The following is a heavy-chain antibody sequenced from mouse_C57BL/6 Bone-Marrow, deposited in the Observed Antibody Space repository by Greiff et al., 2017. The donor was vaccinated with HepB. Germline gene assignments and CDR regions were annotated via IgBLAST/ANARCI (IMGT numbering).Heavy chain of an antibody. CDR1: GFSLTSYG. D-gene: IGHD2-1*01. CDR3: ARHEEGNYVPFDY. Sequence: VQRVESGPGLVAPSQSLSITCTVSGFSLTSYGVHWVRQPPGKGLEWLVVIWSDGSTTYNSALKSRLSISKDNSKSQVFLKMNSLQTDDTAMYYCARHEEGNYVPFDYWGQGTTLTVSS. CDR2: IWSDGST. V-gene: IGHV2-6-1*01. J-gene: IGHJ2*01.